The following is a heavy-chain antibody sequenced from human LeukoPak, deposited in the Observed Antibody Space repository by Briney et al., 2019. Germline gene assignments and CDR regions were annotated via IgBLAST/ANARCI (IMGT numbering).Heavy chain of an antibody. D-gene: IGHD3-10*01. CDR1: GFTFRMYG. J-gene: IGHJ5*02. CDR3: ARDYGSGSYRRFDP. CDR2: IYSGGST. Sequence: PGGSLRLSCAASGFTFRMYGMSWVRQAPGKGLDWVSVIYSGGSTYYADSVKGRFTISRDNSKNTLYLQMNSLRAEDTAVYYCARDYGSGSYRRFDPWGQGTLVTVSS. V-gene: IGHV3-66*01.